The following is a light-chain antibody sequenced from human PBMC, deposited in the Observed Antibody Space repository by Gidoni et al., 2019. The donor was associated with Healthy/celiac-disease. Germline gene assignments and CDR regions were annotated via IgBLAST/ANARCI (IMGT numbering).Light chain of an antibody. Sequence: DIQMTQSPSSLSASVGDRVTITCRASQSISSYLNWYQQKPGQAPKLLIYAASSLQSGVPSRFSGSGSGTDFTLTISSLQPEDSATYYCQQSYSTLCSFGQGTKLEIK. J-gene: IGKJ2*04. V-gene: IGKV1-39*01. CDR1: QSISSY. CDR2: AAS. CDR3: QQSYSTLCS.